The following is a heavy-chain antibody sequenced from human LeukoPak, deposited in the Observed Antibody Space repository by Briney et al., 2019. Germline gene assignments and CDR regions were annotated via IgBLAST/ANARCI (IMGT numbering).Heavy chain of an antibody. CDR1: GGSFSGYY. J-gene: IGHJ5*02. Sequence: SETLSLTCAVYGGSFSGYYWSWIRQPPGKGLEWIGSIYYSGSTYYNPSLKSRVTISVDTSKNQFSLKLSSVTAADTAVYYCARRTNYYDSSGYLGPDNWFDPWGQGTLVTVSS. D-gene: IGHD3-22*01. V-gene: IGHV4-34*01. CDR3: ARRTNYYDSSGYLGPDNWFDP. CDR2: IYYSGST.